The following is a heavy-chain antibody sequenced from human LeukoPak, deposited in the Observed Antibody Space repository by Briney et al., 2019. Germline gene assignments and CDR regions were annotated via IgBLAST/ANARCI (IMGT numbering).Heavy chain of an antibody. CDR3: AREFCSSTNCYFDY. D-gene: IGHD2-2*01. J-gene: IGHJ4*02. Sequence: PGGSLRLSCAASGFTFINYWMTWVRQAPGKGLEWVASIKQDGSEKYYVDSVKGRFTISRDNAKNSLYLQMNSLRAEDTAVYYCAREFCSSTNCYFDYWGQGTLVTVSS. V-gene: IGHV3-7*01. CDR2: IKQDGSEK. CDR1: GFTFINYW.